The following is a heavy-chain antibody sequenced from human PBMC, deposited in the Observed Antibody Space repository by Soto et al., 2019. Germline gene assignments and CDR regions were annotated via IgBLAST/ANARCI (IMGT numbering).Heavy chain of an antibody. CDR3: AGDAFDI. Sequence: PGGSLRLSCVSSGFTFSSYWMSLVRQAPGKGPEWVANIKQDGSEKYYVASEKGRFTISRDNAKNSLYLQMNSLKAEDTAVYYCAGDAFDIWGQGTMITVSS. J-gene: IGHJ3*02. CDR1: GFTFSSYW. CDR2: IKQDGSEK. V-gene: IGHV3-7*01.